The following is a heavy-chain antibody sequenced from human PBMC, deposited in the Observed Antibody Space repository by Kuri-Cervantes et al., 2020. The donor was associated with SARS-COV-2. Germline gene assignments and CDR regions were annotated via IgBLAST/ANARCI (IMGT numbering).Heavy chain of an antibody. J-gene: IGHJ4*02. D-gene: IGHD3-3*01. CDR1: GFTFGDYA. V-gene: IGHV3-49*04. Sequence: GESLKISCTASGFTFGDYAMSWVRQAPGKGLEWVGFIRSKAYGGTTEYAASVKGRFTISRDDSKSIAYLQMNSLKTEDTAVYYCTRHDFWSGYYFDYWAREPWSPSPQ. CDR2: IRSKAYGGTT. CDR3: TRHDFWSGYYFDY.